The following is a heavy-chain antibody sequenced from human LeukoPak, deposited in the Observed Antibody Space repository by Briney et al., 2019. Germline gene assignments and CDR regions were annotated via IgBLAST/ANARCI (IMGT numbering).Heavy chain of an antibody. Sequence: SETLSLTCTVSGGSISSGSYYWSWIRQPAGKGLEWIGRIYTSGSTNYNPSLKSRVTISVDTSKNQFSLKLSSVTAADTAVYYCARSRYSSSPTRRVCAFDIWGQGTMVTVSS. J-gene: IGHJ3*02. D-gene: IGHD6-13*01. CDR2: IYTSGST. CDR3: ARSRYSSSPTRRVCAFDI. CDR1: GGSISSGSYY. V-gene: IGHV4-61*02.